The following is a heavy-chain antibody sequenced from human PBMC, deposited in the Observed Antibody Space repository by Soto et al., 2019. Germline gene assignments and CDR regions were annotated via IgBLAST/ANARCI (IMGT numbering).Heavy chain of an antibody. CDR2: IYYSGST. Sequence: PSETLSLTCTVSGGSISSGGYYWSWIRQHPGKGLEWIGYIYYSGSTYYNPSLKSRVTISVDTSKNQFSLKLSSVTAADTAVYYCARGVPNKGRYDSSGYSSPTWFDPWGQGTLVTVSS. CDR3: ARGVPNKGRYDSSGYSSPTWFDP. V-gene: IGHV4-31*03. J-gene: IGHJ5*02. CDR1: GGSISSGGYY. D-gene: IGHD3-22*01.